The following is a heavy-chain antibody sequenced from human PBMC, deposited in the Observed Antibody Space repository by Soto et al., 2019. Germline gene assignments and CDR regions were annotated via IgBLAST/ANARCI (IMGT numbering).Heavy chain of an antibody. J-gene: IGHJ4*02. CDR2: VSATAGTT. D-gene: IGHD3-16*01. CDR1: GLTFSNYA. V-gene: IGHV3-23*04. Sequence: DVQLVDSGGGLVQPGGSLRLSCEASGLTFSNYAMSWVRKAPGKGLEWVSLVSATAGTTYYTDSVKGRFTISRDNSRNTVYLQMNSLRADDTAVYYCAKDRLAGGFDYWGQGTLVTVSS. CDR3: AKDRLAGGFDY.